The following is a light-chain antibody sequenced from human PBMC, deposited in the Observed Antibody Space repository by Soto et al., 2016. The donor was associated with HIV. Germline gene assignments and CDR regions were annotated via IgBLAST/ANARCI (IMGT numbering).Light chain of an antibody. CDR1: NIGSKS. J-gene: IGLJ1*01. CDR3: QVWDVNSVHYV. Sequence: SYVLTQSPSVSVAPGKTARITCGGINIGSKSVHWYQQKPGQAPVLVVIDDSDRPSGIPERFSGSNSGNTATLTISRVDAGDEADYYCQVWDVNSVHYVFGTGTKVTVL. V-gene: IGLV3-21*03. CDR2: DDS.